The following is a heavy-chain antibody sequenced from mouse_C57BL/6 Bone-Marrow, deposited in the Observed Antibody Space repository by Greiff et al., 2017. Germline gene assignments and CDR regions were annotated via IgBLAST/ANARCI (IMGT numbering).Heavy chain of an antibody. CDR3: ARWALRRVYFDY. CDR1: GYTFTDYY. D-gene: IGHD2-12*01. CDR2: INPNNGGT. V-gene: IGHV1-26*01. Sequence: EVQLQQSGPELVKPGASVKISCKASGYTFTDYYMNWVKQSHGKSLEWIGDINPNNGGTSYNQKFKGKATLTVDKSSSTAYMQLSSLTSEDSAVYYCARWALRRVYFDYWGQGTTLTVSS. J-gene: IGHJ2*01.